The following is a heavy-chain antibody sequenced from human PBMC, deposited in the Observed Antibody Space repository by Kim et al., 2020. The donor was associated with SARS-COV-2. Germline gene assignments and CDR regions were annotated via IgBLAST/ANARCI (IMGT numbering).Heavy chain of an antibody. D-gene: IGHD3-16*01. Sequence: GGSLRLSCAASGFTFSSYGMHWVRQAPGKGLEWVAVISYDGSNKYYAYSVKGRFTISRDNSKNTLYLQMNRLRAEDTAVYYCAKRDDYRFDYWGQGTLVTVSS. CDR2: ISYDGSNK. CDR3: AKRDDYRFDY. J-gene: IGHJ4*02. V-gene: IGHV3-30*18. CDR1: GFTFSSYG.